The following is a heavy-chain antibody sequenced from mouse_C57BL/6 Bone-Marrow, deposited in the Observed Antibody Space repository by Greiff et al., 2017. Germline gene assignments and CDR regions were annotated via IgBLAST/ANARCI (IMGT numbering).Heavy chain of an antibody. CDR2: INPNNGGT. D-gene: IGHD1-1*01. CDR3: ARRTYYGSSWFAY. CDR1: GYTFTDYN. Sequence: VQLQQSGPELVKPGASVKIPCKASGYTFTDYNMDWVKQSHGKSLEWIGDINPNNGGTIYNQKFKGKATLTVDKSSSTAYMELRSLTSEDTAVYYCARRTYYGSSWFAYWGQGTLVTVSA. V-gene: IGHV1-18*01. J-gene: IGHJ3*01.